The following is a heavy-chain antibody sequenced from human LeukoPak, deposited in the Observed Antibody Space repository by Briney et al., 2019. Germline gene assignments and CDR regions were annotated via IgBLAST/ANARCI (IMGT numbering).Heavy chain of an antibody. Sequence: PGGPLRLSCAASGFTFNNYWMSWVRQAPGKGLEWVANIKQDGSEKFFVVSMRGRFTISRDNAKNSLYLQVNSLRAEDTAVYYCARIGYSSSAFDYWGQGTLVTVSS. D-gene: IGHD6-6*01. J-gene: IGHJ4*02. CDR1: GFTFNNYW. CDR2: IKQDGSEK. V-gene: IGHV3-7*01. CDR3: ARIGYSSSAFDY.